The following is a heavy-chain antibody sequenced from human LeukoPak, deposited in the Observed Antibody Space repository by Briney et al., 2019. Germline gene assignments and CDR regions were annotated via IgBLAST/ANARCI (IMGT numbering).Heavy chain of an antibody. CDR3: ARGTIGASYYYYMDV. CDR2: VYYSGST. V-gene: IGHV4-59*01. Sequence: SETLSLTCTVSGGSINNYYWSWIRQPPGKGLEWIGYVYYSGSTNYNPSLRSRVTTSVDTSKNQFSLKLSSVTAADTAVYYYARGTIGASYYYYMDVWGKGTTVTVSS. J-gene: IGHJ6*03. D-gene: IGHD1-14*01. CDR1: GGSINNYY.